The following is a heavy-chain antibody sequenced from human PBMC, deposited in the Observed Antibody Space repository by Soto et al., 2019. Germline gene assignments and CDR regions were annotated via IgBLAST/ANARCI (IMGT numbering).Heavy chain of an antibody. CDR2: MSYDGSTK. CDR1: GFIFSSFG. Sequence: GGSLRLSCAASGFIFSSFGMHWVRQAPGKGLEWVAVMSYDGSTKLYTDSVKGRFTIARDNSKNILYLQMNSLTIEDTAVFYCARSTSSTLNYYYGMDVWGQGTTATVSS. CDR3: ARSTSSTLNYYYGMDV. V-gene: IGHV3-30*03. D-gene: IGHD6-6*01. J-gene: IGHJ6*02.